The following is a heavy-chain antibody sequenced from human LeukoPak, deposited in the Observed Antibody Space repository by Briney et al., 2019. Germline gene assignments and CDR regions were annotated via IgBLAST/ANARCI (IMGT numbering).Heavy chain of an antibody. J-gene: IGHJ4*02. V-gene: IGHV4-39*01. Sequence: PSETLSLTCTVSGGSISSSSHYWGWIRQPPGKGLEWIGSVYYTGSTYCNPSLKSRVTISVDTSKNKFSLKLSSVTAADTGVYYCARRGYCSSTNCYGFDYWGKGTLVTVSS. CDR3: ARRGYCSSTNCYGFDY. D-gene: IGHD2-2*01. CDR2: VYYTGST. CDR1: GGSISSSSHY.